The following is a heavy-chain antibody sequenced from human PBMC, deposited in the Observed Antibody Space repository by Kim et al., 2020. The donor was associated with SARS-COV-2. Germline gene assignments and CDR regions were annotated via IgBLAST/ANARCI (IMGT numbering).Heavy chain of an antibody. CDR2: IFWDDEK. D-gene: IGHD6-19*01. Sequence: SGPTLVKATQTLTLTCTFSEFSFRSPGESVGWIRQPPGKAPEWLALIFWDDEKRYSPSLKTRLTITKDTSKNQVVLTLTNVDPVDTGTYYCAHRPGGGQRDGWYTVDSWGQGILITVSS. V-gene: IGHV2-5*02. CDR1: EFSFRSPGES. CDR3: AHRPGGGQRDGWYTVDS. J-gene: IGHJ5*01.